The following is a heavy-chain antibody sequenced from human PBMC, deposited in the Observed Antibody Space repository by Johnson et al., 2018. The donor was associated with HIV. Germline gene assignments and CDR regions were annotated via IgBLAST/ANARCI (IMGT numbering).Heavy chain of an antibody. Sequence: QVQLVESGGGLVKPGGSLRLSCAASGFTFSYYYMSWIRQAPGKGLEWVSYISSSGSNIYYADSVQGRFTISRDNSKNTLYLQMNSLRAEDTAIYYCAKGAGYWAFDIWGQEAMGTVSS. CDR3: AKGAGYWAFDI. CDR2: ISSSGSNI. CDR1: GFTFSYYY. J-gene: IGHJ3*02. D-gene: IGHD2-2*03. V-gene: IGHV3-11*01.